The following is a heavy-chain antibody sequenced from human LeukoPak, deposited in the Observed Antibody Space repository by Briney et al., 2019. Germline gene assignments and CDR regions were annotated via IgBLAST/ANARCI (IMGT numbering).Heavy chain of an antibody. J-gene: IGHJ4*02. CDR1: GGSISSYY. CDR2: IYYSGST. CDR3: ARHFTPIVGASDY. V-gene: IGHV4-59*08. D-gene: IGHD1-26*01. Sequence: SETLSLTCTVSGGSISSYYWSWIRQPPGKGLEWIGYIYYSGSTHYNPSLKSRVTISVDTSKNQFSLKLSSVTAADTAVYYCARHFTPIVGASDYWGQGTLVTVSS.